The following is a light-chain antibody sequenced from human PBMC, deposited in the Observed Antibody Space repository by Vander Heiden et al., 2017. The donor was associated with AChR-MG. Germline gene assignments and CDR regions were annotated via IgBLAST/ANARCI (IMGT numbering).Light chain of an antibody. J-gene: IGKJ3*01. CDR2: AAS. Sequence: DIQMTQSPSSLSASVGDRVTITCRASQSISSYLNWYQQKPGEAPKLLIYAASSLQSWVPSMFSGSGSGTDFTLTISSLQPEDFATYYCQQSYSSPVTFGPGTKVDIE. V-gene: IGKV1-39*01. CDR1: QSISSY. CDR3: QQSYSSPVT.